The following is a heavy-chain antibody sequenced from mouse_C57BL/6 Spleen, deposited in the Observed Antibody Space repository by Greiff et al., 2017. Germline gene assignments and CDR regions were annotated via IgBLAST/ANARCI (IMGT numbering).Heavy chain of an antibody. CDR2: ISYDGSN. D-gene: IGHD4-1*01. Sequence: EVQLVESGPGLVKPSQSLSLTCSVTGYSITSGYYWNWIRQFPGNKLEWMGYISYDGSNNYNPSPKNRISITRDTSKNQFFLKLNSVTTEDTATYYCASGNWDGAMDYWGQGTSVTVSS. CDR1: GYSITSGYY. CDR3: ASGNWDGAMDY. J-gene: IGHJ4*01. V-gene: IGHV3-6*01.